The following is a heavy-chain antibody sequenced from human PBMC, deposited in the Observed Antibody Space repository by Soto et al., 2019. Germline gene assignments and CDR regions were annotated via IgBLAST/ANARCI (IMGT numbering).Heavy chain of an antibody. V-gene: IGHV6-1*01. D-gene: IGHD3-9*01. CDR2: TYYRSKWYN. CDR1: GDSVSSNSAA. Sequence: SQTLSLTCAISGDSVSSNSAAWNWIRQSPSRGLEWLGRTYYRSKWYNDYAVSVKSRITINPDTSKNQFSLQLNSVTPEDTAVYYCARDVHYDILTGYSTPFDYWGQGTLVTVSS. CDR3: ARDVHYDILTGYSTPFDY. J-gene: IGHJ4*02.